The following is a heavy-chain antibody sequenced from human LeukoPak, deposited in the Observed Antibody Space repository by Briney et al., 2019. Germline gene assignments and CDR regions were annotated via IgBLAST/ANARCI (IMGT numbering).Heavy chain of an antibody. V-gene: IGHV3-33*01. D-gene: IGHD1-20*01. J-gene: IGHJ4*02. CDR3: ARDRNNYYFDH. CDR1: GFTLGIYG. Sequence: GGSLRLSCAASGFTLGIYGMRWVRQAPGKGLEWVAFIWTNGRDEYYADSVKGRFTVSRDNSNNVLYLHMNSVRAEDTAVYYCARDRNNYYFDHCGQGTQVTVSS. CDR2: IWTNGRDE.